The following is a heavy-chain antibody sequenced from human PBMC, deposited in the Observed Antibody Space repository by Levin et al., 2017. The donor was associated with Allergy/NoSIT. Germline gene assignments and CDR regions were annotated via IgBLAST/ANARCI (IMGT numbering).Heavy chain of an antibody. CDR3: ANKGLYSSGWPFDY. Sequence: GESLKISCAASGFTFKTYAMSWVRQAPGKGLEWVSSLSDSGSHSYYADSVKGRFTISRDNSKNTLYLQMNSLRADDTAVYYCANKGLYSSGWPFDYWGQGSLVTVSS. CDR1: GFTFKTYA. J-gene: IGHJ4*02. V-gene: IGHV3-23*01. D-gene: IGHD6-19*01. CDR2: LSDSGSHS.